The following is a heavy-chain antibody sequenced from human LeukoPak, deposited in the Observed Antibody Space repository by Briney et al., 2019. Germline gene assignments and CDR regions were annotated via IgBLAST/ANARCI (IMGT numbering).Heavy chain of an antibody. V-gene: IGHV3-7*01. CDR3: ARVRYGSGSYYYFDY. D-gene: IGHD3-10*01. J-gene: IGHJ4*02. CDR2: IKQDGNEK. Sequence: PGGSLRFSCAASGFTFSTYWMNWVPQAPGKGLEWVANIKQDGNEKYYTDSVKGRFTTSRDNAKNSLYLQMNSLRAEDTAMYYCARVRYGSGSYYYFDYWGQGTLVTVSS. CDR1: GFTFSTYW.